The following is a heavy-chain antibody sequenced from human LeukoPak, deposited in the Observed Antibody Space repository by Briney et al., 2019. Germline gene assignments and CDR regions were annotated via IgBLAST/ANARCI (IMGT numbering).Heavy chain of an antibody. CDR2: IRSKAYGGTT. J-gene: IGHJ3*02. Sequence: GGSLRLSCTASGFTFGDYAMSWFRQAPGKGLEWVGFIRSKAYGGTTEYAASVKGRFTLSRDDSKSIAYLQMNSLKTEDTAVYYCKTVTAPYAFDIWGQGTMVTVSS. D-gene: IGHD4-17*01. V-gene: IGHV3-49*03. CDR1: GFTFGDYA. CDR3: KTVTAPYAFDI.